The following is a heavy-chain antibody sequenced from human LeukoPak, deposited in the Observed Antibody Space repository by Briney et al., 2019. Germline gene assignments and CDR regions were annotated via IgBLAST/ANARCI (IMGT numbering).Heavy chain of an antibody. CDR2: ISSSGSTI. Sequence: GGSLRLSCAASGFTFSDYYMSWIRQAPGKGLEWVSYISSSGSTIHYADSVKGRFTISRDNAKNSLYLQMNSLRAEDTAVYYCARLYSSSFFSRIGGHFDYWGQGTLVTVSS. V-gene: IGHV3-11*01. J-gene: IGHJ4*02. D-gene: IGHD6-6*01. CDR1: GFTFSDYY. CDR3: ARLYSSSFFSRIGGHFDY.